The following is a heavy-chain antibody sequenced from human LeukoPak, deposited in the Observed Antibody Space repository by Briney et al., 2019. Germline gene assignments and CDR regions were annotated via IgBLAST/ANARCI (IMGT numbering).Heavy chain of an antibody. CDR3: ARHLGQQLRPINYYYYGMGV. J-gene: IGHJ6*02. Sequence: PSETLSLTCTVSGGSISSGGYYWSWIRQHPGKGLEWIGYIHYSGTTNYNPSLKSRVTISVDTSKNEVSLKLSSVTAADTAVFYCARHLGQQLRPINYYYYGMGVWGQGTTVTVSS. V-gene: IGHV4-61*08. CDR1: GGSISSGGYY. CDR2: IHYSGTT. D-gene: IGHD6-13*01.